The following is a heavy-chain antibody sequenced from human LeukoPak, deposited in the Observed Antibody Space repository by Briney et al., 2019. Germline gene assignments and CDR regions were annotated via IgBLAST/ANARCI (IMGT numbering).Heavy chain of an antibody. Sequence: SETLPLTCAVYGGSFSGYYWSWIRQPPGKGLEWIGEINHSGSTNYNPSLKSRVTISVDTSKNQFSLKLSSVTAADTAVYYCARLRGYRSSTSCYAVWDYWGQGTLVTVSS. V-gene: IGHV4-34*01. J-gene: IGHJ4*02. CDR2: INHSGST. CDR1: GGSFSGYY. D-gene: IGHD2-2*01. CDR3: ARLRGYRSSTSCYAVWDY.